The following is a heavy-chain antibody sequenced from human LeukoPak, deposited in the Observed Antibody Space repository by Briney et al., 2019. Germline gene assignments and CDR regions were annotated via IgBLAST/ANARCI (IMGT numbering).Heavy chain of an antibody. J-gene: IGHJ4*02. CDR3: ARRGPPPLIVVVNRGAYYFDY. V-gene: IGHV4-34*01. CDR1: GGSFSGYY. Sequence: SETLSFTCAVYGGSFSGYYWSWIRQPPGNGLEWIGEINHSGSTNYNPSLKSRVTISVDTSKNQFSLKLSSVTAADTAVYYCARRGPPPLIVVVNRGAYYFDYWGQGTLVTVSS. CDR2: INHSGST. D-gene: IGHD3-22*01.